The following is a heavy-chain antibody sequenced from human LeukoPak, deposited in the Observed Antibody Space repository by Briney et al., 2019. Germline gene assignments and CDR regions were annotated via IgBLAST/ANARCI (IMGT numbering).Heavy chain of an antibody. J-gene: IGHJ3*02. V-gene: IGHV3-11*04. CDR2: ISSSGSTV. CDR3: AREEGWYARAFDI. CDR1: GFTFSDYY. D-gene: IGHD6-19*01. Sequence: GGSLRLSCAASGFTFSDYYMSWIRQAPGKGLEWVSYISSSGSTVYYADSVKGRFTISRDNAKNSLYLQMNSLRAEDTAVYYCAREEGWYARAFDIWGQGTMVTVSS.